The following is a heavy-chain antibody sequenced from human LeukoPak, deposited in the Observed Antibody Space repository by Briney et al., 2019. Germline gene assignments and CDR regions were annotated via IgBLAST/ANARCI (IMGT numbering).Heavy chain of an antibody. D-gene: IGHD3-10*01. CDR2: ISYDGSNK. CDR1: GFTFSSYA. Sequence: GRSLRLSCAASGFTFSSYAMHWVRQAPGKGLEWVAVISYDGSNKYYADSVKCRFTISRANSKNTLYLQMNSLRAEDTAVYYCARGGYGSGSYLDYWGQGTLVTVSS. CDR3: ARGGYGSGSYLDY. V-gene: IGHV3-30-3*01. J-gene: IGHJ4*02.